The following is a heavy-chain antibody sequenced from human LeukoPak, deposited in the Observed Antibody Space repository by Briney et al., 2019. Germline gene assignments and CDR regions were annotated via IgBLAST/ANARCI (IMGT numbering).Heavy chain of an antibody. D-gene: IGHD6-19*01. V-gene: IGHV3-9*01. CDR1: GFTFDDYA. J-gene: IGHJ4*02. Sequence: PGRSLRLSCAASGFTFDDYAMHWVRQAPGKGLEWVSGISWNSGSIGYADSVKGRFTISRDNAKNSLYLQMNSLRAEDTALYYCARGILGFITVAGPYYFDYWGQGNLVTVSS. CDR3: ARGILGFITVAGPYYFDY. CDR2: ISWNSGSI.